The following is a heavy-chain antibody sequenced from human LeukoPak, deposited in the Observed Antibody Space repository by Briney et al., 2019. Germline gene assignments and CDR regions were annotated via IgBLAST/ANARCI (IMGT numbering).Heavy chain of an antibody. CDR3: ARDRTYYYDSSGFGSYYYYGMDV. J-gene: IGHJ6*02. V-gene: IGHV4-59*01. CDR1: GGSISSYY. D-gene: IGHD3-22*01. CDR2: IYYSGST. Sequence: SETLSLTCTVSGGSISSYYWSWIRQPPGKGLEWIGYIYYSGSTNYNPSLKSRVTISVDTSKNQFSLKLSSVTAADTAVYYCARDRTYYYDSSGFGSYYYYGMDVWGQGTTVTVSS.